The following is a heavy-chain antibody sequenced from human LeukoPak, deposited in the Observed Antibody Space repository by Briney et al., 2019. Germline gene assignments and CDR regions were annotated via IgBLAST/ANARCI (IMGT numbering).Heavy chain of an antibody. D-gene: IGHD5-12*01. V-gene: IGHV3-74*01. Sequence: PGGSLRLSCAASGFTFSSYWMHWVRHAPVKGLVWDSRINSDGSSTDYADSVKGRFTISRDNAKNTLYLQMNSLRAEDTAVYYCARGTGYAVFDIWGQGTMVTVSS. CDR1: GFTFSSYW. CDR3: ARGTGYAVFDI. CDR2: INSDGSST. J-gene: IGHJ3*02.